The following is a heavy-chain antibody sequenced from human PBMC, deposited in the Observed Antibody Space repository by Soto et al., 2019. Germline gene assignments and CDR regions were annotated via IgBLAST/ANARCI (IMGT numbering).Heavy chain of an antibody. CDR3: ARDSGSYPIPNNWFDP. CDR2: ISSSSSYT. Sequence: VGSLRLSCAASGFTFSDYYMSWIRQAPGKGLEWVSYISSSSSYTNYADSVKGRFTISRDNAKNSLYLQMNSLRAEDTAVYYCARDSGSYPIPNNWFDPWGQGTLVTVSS. V-gene: IGHV3-11*06. J-gene: IGHJ5*02. CDR1: GFTFSDYY. D-gene: IGHD1-26*01.